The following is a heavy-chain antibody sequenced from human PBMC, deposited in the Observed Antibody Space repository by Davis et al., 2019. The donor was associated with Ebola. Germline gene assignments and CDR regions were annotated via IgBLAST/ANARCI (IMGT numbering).Heavy chain of an antibody. CDR3: ARPPWD. Sequence: SETLSLTCTVSGGSISSYYWSWIRQPPGKGLEWIGYIYYSGSTYYNPSLKSRVTISVDTSKNQFSLKLSSVTAADTAVYCCARPPWDWGQGTLVTVSS. CDR2: IYYSGST. D-gene: IGHD1-26*01. J-gene: IGHJ4*02. V-gene: IGHV4-59*08. CDR1: GGSISSYY.